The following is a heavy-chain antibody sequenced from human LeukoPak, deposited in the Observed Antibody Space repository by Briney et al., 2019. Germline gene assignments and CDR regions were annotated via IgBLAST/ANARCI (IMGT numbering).Heavy chain of an antibody. V-gene: IGHV4-38-2*01. CDR3: ARGRGDYSDY. J-gene: IGHJ4*02. D-gene: IGHD3-10*01. CDR1: GYSISSGYY. Sequence: SETLSLTCAVSGYSISSGYYWGWIRQPPGKGLEWIGSIYHSGSTYYNPSLKSRVTISVDTPRNQFSLKLSSVTAADTAVYYCARGRGDYSDYWGQGTLDTVSS. CDR2: IYHSGST.